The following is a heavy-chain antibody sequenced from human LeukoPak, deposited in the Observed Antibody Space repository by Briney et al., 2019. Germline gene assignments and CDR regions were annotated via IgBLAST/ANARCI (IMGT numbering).Heavy chain of an antibody. CDR3: ADTIGEWLVRGNDY. V-gene: IGHV3-30*03. J-gene: IGHJ4*02. D-gene: IGHD6-19*01. Sequence: GGPLRLSCAASGFTFRSYGMHWVRQSPGKGLERLAVISYDGSNKYYADSVKRRFTISRHNSKNTLSLHMNSLRAENTALYFGADTIGEWLVRGNDYWGQGTLVTVSS. CDR2: ISYDGSNK. CDR1: GFTFRSYG.